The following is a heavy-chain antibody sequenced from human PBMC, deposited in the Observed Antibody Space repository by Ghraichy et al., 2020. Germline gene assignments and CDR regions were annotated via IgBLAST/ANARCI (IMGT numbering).Heavy chain of an antibody. V-gene: IGHV3-64D*06. Sequence: GGSLRLSCSASGFTFSSYAMHWVRQAPGKGLEYVSAISSNGGSTYYADSVKGRFTISRDNSKNTLYLQMSSLRAEDTAVYYCVKEWHYYGSGSYYELFDYWGQGTLVTVSS. CDR2: ISSNGGST. CDR1: GFTFSSYA. J-gene: IGHJ4*02. CDR3: VKEWHYYGSGSYYELFDY. D-gene: IGHD3-10*01.